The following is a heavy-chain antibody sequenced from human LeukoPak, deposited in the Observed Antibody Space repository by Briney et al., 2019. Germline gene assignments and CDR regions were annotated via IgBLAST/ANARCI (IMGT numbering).Heavy chain of an antibody. CDR3: ARGVVVAAYFDY. CDR1: GFTFSSYG. D-gene: IGHD2-15*01. V-gene: IGHV3-23*01. CDR2: ISGSGGST. J-gene: IGHJ4*02. Sequence: GGSLRLSCAASGFTFSSYGMSWVRQAPGKGLEWVSAISGSGGSTYYADSVKGRFTISRDNSKNTLYLQMNSLRAEDTAVYYCARGVVVAAYFDYWGQGTLVTVSS.